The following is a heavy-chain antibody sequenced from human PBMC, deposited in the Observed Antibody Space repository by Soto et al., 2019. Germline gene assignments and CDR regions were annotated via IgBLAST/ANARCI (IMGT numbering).Heavy chain of an antibody. CDR2: IDSDGSST. Sequence: EVQLVESGGGLAQPGGSLRLSCAASGFTFSRFWMHWVRQAPGKGLLWVSRIDSDGSSTNYADSVKGRFTVSKDNAKNTLYLQMNSLRAEDTAVYYCARVGGYNWFVTWGQGTLVTVSS. V-gene: IGHV3-74*01. CDR1: GFTFSRFW. CDR3: ARVGGYNWFVT. J-gene: IGHJ5*02.